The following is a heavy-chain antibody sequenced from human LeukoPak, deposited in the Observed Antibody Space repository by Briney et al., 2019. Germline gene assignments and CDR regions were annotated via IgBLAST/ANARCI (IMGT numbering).Heavy chain of an antibody. Sequence: GGSLRLSCAASGFTFSSYGMHWVRQAPGKGLEWVSAISGSGGSTYYADSVKGRFTISRDNSKNTLYLQMNSLSAEDTAVYYCAKDRDKGVPCFDYWGQGTLVTVSS. V-gene: IGHV3-23*01. J-gene: IGHJ4*02. CDR2: ISGSGGST. D-gene: IGHD3-10*01. CDR3: AKDRDKGVPCFDY. CDR1: GFTFSSYG.